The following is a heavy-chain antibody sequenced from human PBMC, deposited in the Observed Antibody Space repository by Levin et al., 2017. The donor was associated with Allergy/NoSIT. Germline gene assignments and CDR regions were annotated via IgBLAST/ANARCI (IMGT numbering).Heavy chain of an antibody. CDR2: ISDSGGST. CDR3: VKWADYYDSSGYYA. V-gene: IGHV3-23*01. J-gene: IGHJ5*02. D-gene: IGHD3-22*01. CDR1: GFTFSLYA. Sequence: GGSLRLSCAASGFTFSLYAMSWVRQAPGKGLEWVSSISDSGGSTYYADSVQGRFTISRDKSKDTLYLQMNSLRAEDTALYYCVKWADYYDSSGYYAWGQGTPVTVSS.